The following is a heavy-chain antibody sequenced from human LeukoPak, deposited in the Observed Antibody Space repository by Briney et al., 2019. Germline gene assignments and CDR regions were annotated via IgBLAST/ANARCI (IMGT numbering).Heavy chain of an antibody. J-gene: IGHJ4*02. CDR3: ARDPAWGAIDY. D-gene: IGHD7-27*01. V-gene: IGHV3-7*01. CDR1: GFSIGSSW. Sequence: HPGGSLRLSCAVSGFSIGSSWMSWVRQTPGKGLEWVADMNEDGSGTYHVDSVKGRFTVSRDNAQNSVYLQMNSLRVEDTGVYYCARDPAWGAIDYWGQGTLVTVSS. CDR2: MNEDGSGT.